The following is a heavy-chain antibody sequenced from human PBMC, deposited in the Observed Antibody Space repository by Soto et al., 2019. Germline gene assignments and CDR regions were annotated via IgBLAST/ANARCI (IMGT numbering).Heavy chain of an antibody. J-gene: IGHJ4*02. V-gene: IGHV3-23*01. Sequence: GGSLRLSCAASGFTFRVYAMSWVRQASGKGLEGGSTISGSRGSAYYADSVKGRFTISRDNANNKRYLRMNSLRAEDTAVYYWAKALNRSDRLFEYWSEGALV. CDR2: ISGSRGSA. CDR1: GFTFRVYA. CDR3: AKALNRSDRLFEY.